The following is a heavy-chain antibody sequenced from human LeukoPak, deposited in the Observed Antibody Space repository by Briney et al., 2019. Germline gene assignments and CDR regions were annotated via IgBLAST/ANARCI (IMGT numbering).Heavy chain of an antibody. CDR2: IYYSGSP. J-gene: IGHJ4*02. D-gene: IGHD6-13*01. V-gene: IGHV4-39*01. CDR3: ARQLAAAGHFDF. Sequence: PSETLSLTCTVSGGSISSSIYYWGWIRQPPGKGLEWIGRIYYSGSPYYNPSLKSRVTISVDTSKNQFSLKLSSVTAADTAVYYCARQLAAAGHFDFWDQGTLVTVSS. CDR1: GGSISSSIYY.